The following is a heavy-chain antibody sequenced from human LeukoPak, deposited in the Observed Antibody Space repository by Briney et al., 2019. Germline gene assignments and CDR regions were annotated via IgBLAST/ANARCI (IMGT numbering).Heavy chain of an antibody. V-gene: IGHV3-21*01. CDR1: GFTFSSYS. Sequence: GGSLRLSCAASGFTFSSYSMNWVRQAPGKGLEWVSSISSSSSYIYYADSVKGRFTISRNNAKNSLYLQMNSLRADDTAVYYCARFAAGGSYHYYMDVWGKGTTVTVSS. J-gene: IGHJ6*03. D-gene: IGHD6-25*01. CDR2: ISSSSSYI. CDR3: ARFAAGGSYHYYMDV.